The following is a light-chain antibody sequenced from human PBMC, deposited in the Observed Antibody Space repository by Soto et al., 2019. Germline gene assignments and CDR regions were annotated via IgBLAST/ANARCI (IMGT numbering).Light chain of an antibody. Sequence: EIVMTQSPATLSVSPGERATLSCRASQSISNNLAWYHQRPGQAPRLLIYGASNRATGIPARFSGSGSGTEFTLTISSLQSEDFAVYYCQQYNNWWTFGQGTRVEIK. CDR2: GAS. CDR3: QQYNNWWT. J-gene: IGKJ1*01. V-gene: IGKV3-15*01. CDR1: QSISNN.